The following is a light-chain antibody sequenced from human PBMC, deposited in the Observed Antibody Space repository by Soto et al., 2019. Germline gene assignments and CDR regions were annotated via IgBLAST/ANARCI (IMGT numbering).Light chain of an antibody. CDR2: KGS. Sequence: DIYMDQSPSTLSASVGDTVIITCRASQDVGQWLAWYQQKPGEAPKLLIYKGSSLESGVPSRYRDRGSEADFTLTIRDLQHDDFATYYCQHYDNYPYTFGQGTNLEIK. V-gene: IGKV1-5*03. J-gene: IGKJ2*01. CDR3: QHYDNYPYT. CDR1: QDVGQW.